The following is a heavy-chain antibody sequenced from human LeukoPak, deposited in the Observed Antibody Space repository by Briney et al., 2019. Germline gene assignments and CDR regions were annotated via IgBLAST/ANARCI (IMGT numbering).Heavy chain of an antibody. Sequence: LAGGSLRLSCAASGFTFSRYEMNWVRQAPGKGLEWVSYISSSGSTIYYADSVKGRFTISRDNAKNSLYLQMNSLRAEDTAVYYCAKGDSSGYLLFNWFDPWGQGTLVTVSS. J-gene: IGHJ5*02. CDR2: ISSSGSTI. CDR1: GFTFSRYE. V-gene: IGHV3-48*03. D-gene: IGHD3-22*01. CDR3: AKGDSSGYLLFNWFDP.